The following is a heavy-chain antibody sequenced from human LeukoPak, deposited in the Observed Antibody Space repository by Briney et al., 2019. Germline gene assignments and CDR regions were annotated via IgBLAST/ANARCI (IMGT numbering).Heavy chain of an antibody. CDR3: ARARASRRSGFDY. V-gene: IGHV3-48*02. J-gene: IGHJ4*02. CDR1: GLTVSSYS. CDR2: ISSSSSTI. Sequence: GGSLRLSCAASGLTVSSYSMNWVRQAPGKGLEWVSYISSSSSTIYYADSVKGRFTISRDNAKNSLYLQMNSLRDEDTAVYYCARARASRRSGFDYWGQGILVTVSS. D-gene: IGHD2-15*01.